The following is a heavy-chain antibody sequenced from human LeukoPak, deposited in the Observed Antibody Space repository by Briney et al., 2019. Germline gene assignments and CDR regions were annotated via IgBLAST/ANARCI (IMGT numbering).Heavy chain of an antibody. Sequence: GGSLRLSCAASGFTFSSYGMHGVRQAPGKGLGWVAVISDDGSNKYYADSVKGRFTISRDNSKNTLYLQMNSLRAEDTAVYYCVSFYETYWGRGTLVTVSS. CDR1: GFTFSSYG. J-gene: IGHJ4*02. V-gene: IGHV3-30*03. CDR3: VSFYETY. CDR2: ISDDGSNK. D-gene: IGHD2/OR15-2a*01.